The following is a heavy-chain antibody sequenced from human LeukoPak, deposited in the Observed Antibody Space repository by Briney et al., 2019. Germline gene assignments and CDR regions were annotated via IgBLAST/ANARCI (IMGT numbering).Heavy chain of an antibody. J-gene: IGHJ6*03. CDR1: GYTFTGYY. D-gene: IGHD3-10*01. Sequence: ASVKVSCKASGYTFTGYYMHWVRQAPGQGLEWMGWINPNSGGTNYAQKFQGRVTMTRDTSISTAYMELSRLRSDDTAVYYCARGALRWFGEYYYYYYYYMDVWGKGTTVTISS. V-gene: IGHV1-2*02. CDR3: ARGALRWFGEYYYYYYYYMDV. CDR2: INPNSGGT.